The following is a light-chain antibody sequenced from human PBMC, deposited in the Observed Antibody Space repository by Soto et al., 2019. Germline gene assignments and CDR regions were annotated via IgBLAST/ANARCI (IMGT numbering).Light chain of an antibody. Sequence: EIVMTQSPATLAVSPGERATLSCRASQSVRSNLAWYQQKPGQAPRLLXYGVSTRATGIPARFSGSGSGTEFTLTISSLQSEDFAVYYCQQYNNWPPGLTFGGGTNVDIK. J-gene: IGKJ4*01. CDR3: QQYNNWPPGLT. CDR2: GVS. V-gene: IGKV3-15*01. CDR1: QSVRSN.